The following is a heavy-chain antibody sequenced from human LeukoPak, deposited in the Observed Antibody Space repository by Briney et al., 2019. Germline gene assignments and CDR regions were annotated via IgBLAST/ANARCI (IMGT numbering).Heavy chain of an antibody. J-gene: IGHJ4*02. CDR3: ARDLGPAREAVAGPSVY. D-gene: IGHD6-19*01. CDR1: GFTVSSNY. V-gene: IGHV3-66*01. Sequence: GGSLRLSCAASGFTVSSNYMSWVRQAPGKGLEWVSVIYSGGSTYYADSVKGRFTISRDNSKNTLYLQMNSLRAEDTAVYYCARDLGPAREAVAGPSVYWGQGTLVTVSS. CDR2: IYSGGST.